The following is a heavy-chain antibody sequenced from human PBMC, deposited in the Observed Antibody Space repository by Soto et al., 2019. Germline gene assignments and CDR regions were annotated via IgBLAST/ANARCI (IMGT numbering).Heavy chain of an antibody. CDR3: TTGSVEGV. J-gene: IGHJ6*02. V-gene: IGHV3-15*07. Sequence: EVQLVASGGGLVKPGGSLRLSCAASGFSFSNAWMNWVRQAPGKGLEWVGRIKRKIDGEATDYAGPVKGRFTVFRDDSKSVLYLQMNSLKGDDTAVYYCTTGSVEGVWGQGTTVTVS. CDR2: IKRKIDGEAT. D-gene: IGHD2-15*01. CDR1: GFSFSNAW.